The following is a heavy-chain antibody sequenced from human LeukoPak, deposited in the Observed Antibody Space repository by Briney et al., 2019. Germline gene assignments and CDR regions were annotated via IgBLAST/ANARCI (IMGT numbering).Heavy chain of an antibody. J-gene: IGHJ4*02. CDR2: ISGRTGGT. V-gene: IGHV3-23*01. Sequence: PGGPLTLSCAASGFTFTTNAMSWVRQAPGKGLEWVSAISGRTGGTYYADSVKGRFTISRDNSKSTLYLQMDSLRAEDTAVYYCAKCGNCGCPLLDYWGQGTLVTVSS. CDR1: GFTFTTNA. D-gene: IGHD6-19*01. CDR3: AKCGNCGCPLLDY.